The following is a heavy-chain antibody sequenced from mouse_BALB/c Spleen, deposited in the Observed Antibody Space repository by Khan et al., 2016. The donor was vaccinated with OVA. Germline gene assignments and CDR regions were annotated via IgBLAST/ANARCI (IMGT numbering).Heavy chain of an antibody. CDR2: ISPGSGDT. CDR3: ARRNYFGYTFAY. D-gene: IGHD1-2*01. CDR1: GSTFTDYY. J-gene: IGHJ3*01. V-gene: IGHV1-77*01. Sequence: QLQQSGAELARPGASVKLSCKASGSTFTDYYINWVKQRTGQGLEWIGEISPGSGDTYYTERFKGKATLTADKSSSTAYMQLSSLTSEASAVYFCARRNYFGYTFAYWGQGTLVTVSA.